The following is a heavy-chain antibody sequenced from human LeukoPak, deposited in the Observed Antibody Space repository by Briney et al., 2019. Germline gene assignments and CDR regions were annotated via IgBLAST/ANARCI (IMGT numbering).Heavy chain of an antibody. CDR3: ARDRGDGMDV. CDR1: GDSISSGAYY. CDR2: IFHSGST. Sequence: SQTLSLTCTVSGDSISSGAYYWSWIRQHPGKGLEWIVYIFHSGSTFYNPSLNSRVFISVDTSKNQFSLKLISVTAADTAVYFCARDRGDGMDVWGQGTTVTVSS. V-gene: IGHV4-31*03. J-gene: IGHJ6*02.